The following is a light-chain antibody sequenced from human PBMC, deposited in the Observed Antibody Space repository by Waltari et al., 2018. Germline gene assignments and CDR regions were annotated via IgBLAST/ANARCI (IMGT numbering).Light chain of an antibody. J-gene: IGKJ4*01. CDR1: QSISHF. CDR3: QQSYRTPLT. V-gene: IGKV1-39*01. CDR2: DTS. Sequence: DIQLTQSPSSLSASAGDRVTITCRASQSISHFLNWYQQKPGKAPNLLIYDTSRLQSGVPSRVSGSGSGTDFTLTISSLQPEDFATYFCQQSYRTPLTFGGGTKVEIK.